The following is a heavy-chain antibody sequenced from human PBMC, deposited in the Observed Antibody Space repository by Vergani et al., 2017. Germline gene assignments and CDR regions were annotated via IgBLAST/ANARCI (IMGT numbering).Heavy chain of an antibody. Sequence: EVQLVESGGGLVQPGGSLRLSCAASGFTFSSYWMSWVRQAPGKGLEWVANIKQDGSEKYYVDSVKGRFTISRDNAKNSLYLQMNSLRAEDTAVYYCARALPVAGRFPNFDYWGQGTLVTVSS. CDR2: IKQDGSEK. CDR3: ARALPVAGRFPNFDY. J-gene: IGHJ4*02. CDR1: GFTFSSYW. D-gene: IGHD6-19*01. V-gene: IGHV3-7*01.